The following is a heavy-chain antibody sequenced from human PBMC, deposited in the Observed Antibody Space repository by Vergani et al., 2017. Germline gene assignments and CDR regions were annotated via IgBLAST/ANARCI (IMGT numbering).Heavy chain of an antibody. Sequence: EVQLVESGGGLVQPGGSLRLSCAASGFTFSSYDMHWVRHATGKGLEWVSAIGTAGDTYYPGSVKGRFTISRENAKNSLYLQMNSLRAGDTAVYYCAREAIVRGGHGDYYYYGMDVWGQGTTVTVSS. CDR3: AREAIVRGGHGDYYYYGMDV. D-gene: IGHD2-15*01. CDR1: GFTFSSYD. J-gene: IGHJ6*02. CDR2: IGTAGDT. V-gene: IGHV3-13*01.